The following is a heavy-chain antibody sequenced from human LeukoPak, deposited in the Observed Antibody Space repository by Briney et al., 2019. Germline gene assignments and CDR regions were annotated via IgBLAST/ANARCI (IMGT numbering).Heavy chain of an antibody. V-gene: IGHV3-30*18. D-gene: IGHD3-22*01. CDR2: ISYDGSNK. Sequence: GGSLRLSCAASGFTFSSYGMHWVRQAPGKGLEWVAVISYDGSNKYYADSVKGRFTISRDNSKNTLYLQMNSLRAEDTAVYYCAKELDYYDSTGAFDIWGQGTMVTVPS. J-gene: IGHJ3*02. CDR3: AKELDYYDSTGAFDI. CDR1: GFTFSSYG.